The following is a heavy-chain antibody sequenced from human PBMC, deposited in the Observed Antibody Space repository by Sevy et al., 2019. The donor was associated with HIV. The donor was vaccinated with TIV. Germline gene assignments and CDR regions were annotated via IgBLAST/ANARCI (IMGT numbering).Heavy chain of an antibody. V-gene: IGHV1-18*01. CDR2: IRTYNGDT. CDR3: ARGRATNGGTFYFDL. Sequence: ASVKVSCKASGYIFKNHDITWVRQAPGQGLEWMGWIRTYNGDTQYAQNFQGRVIMTTDTSKSTAYLDVRSLRSDDTAVYYCARGRATNGGTFYFDLWAQGTLVIVSS. J-gene: IGHJ4*02. CDR1: GYIFKNHD. D-gene: IGHD2-8*01.